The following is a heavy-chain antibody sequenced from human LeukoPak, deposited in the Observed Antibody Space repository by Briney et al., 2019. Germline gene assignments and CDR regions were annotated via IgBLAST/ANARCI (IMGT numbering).Heavy chain of an antibody. CDR1: GGAISSSSFY. CDR3: ARHRSDNTGYRYFDY. CDR2: IYYIGTT. D-gene: IGHD3-9*01. Sequence: SETLSLTCTVSGGAISSSSFYWAWIRQPPGEGLEWIGNIYYIGTTYFNPSLKSRVTISVDTSKNQFSLKLNSVTAADTAVYYCARHRSDNTGYRYFDYWGQGTLVTVSS. V-gene: IGHV4-39*01. J-gene: IGHJ4*02.